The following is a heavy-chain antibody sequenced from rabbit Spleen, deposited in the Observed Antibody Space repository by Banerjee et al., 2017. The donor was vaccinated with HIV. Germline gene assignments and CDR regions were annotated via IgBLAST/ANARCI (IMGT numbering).Heavy chain of an antibody. D-gene: IGHD4-2*01. CDR2: INASTGKP. V-gene: IGHV1S45*01. Sequence: QEQLVESGGGLVQPEGSLTLTCKASGFSFSDRDVMCWVRQAPGKGLEWIACINASTGKPVYATWASGRFTISKTSSTTVTLQMTSLTAADTATYFCASGYAGNGIAFKLWGPGTLVTVS. J-gene: IGHJ4*01. CDR1: GFSFSDRDV. CDR3: ASGYAGNGIAFKL.